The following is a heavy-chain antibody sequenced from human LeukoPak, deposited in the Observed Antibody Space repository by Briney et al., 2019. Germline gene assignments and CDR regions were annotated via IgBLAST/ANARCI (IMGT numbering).Heavy chain of an antibody. J-gene: IGHJ6*02. V-gene: IGHV1-69*04. CDR2: IIPILGIA. CDR3: ARVVAATSGYYYYYGMDV. CDR1: GGTFSSYA. Sequence: SVKVSCKASGGTFSSYAISWVRQAPGQVLEWMGRIIPILGIANYAQKFQGRVTITADKSTSTAYMELSSLRSEDTAVYYCARVVAATSGYYYYYGMDVWGQGTTVTVSS. D-gene: IGHD2-15*01.